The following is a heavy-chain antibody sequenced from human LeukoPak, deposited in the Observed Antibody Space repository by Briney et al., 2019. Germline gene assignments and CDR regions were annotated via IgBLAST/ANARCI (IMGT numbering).Heavy chain of an antibody. CDR3: ARHFAYSSSSYFDY. CDR1: GGSVSNYY. CDR2: VYYTGST. V-gene: IGHV4-59*08. J-gene: IGHJ4*02. D-gene: IGHD6-6*01. Sequence: SETLSLTCSVSGGSVSNYYWSWIRQPPGKGLEWIGYVYYTGSTNYNPSLKSRVTMFEDKSKNQFSLRLYSVTVADTAVHYCARHFAYSSSSYFDYWGQGSLVTVSS.